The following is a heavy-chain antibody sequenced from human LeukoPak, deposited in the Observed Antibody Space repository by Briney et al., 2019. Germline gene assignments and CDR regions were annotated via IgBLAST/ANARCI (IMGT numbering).Heavy chain of an antibody. J-gene: IGHJ4*02. V-gene: IGHV3-23*01. D-gene: IGHD2-2*01. CDR1: GFTFSSYA. Sequence: GGSLRLSCAASGFTFSSYAMSWVRQAPGKGLEWVSAISGSGGSTYYADSVKGRFTISRDNSKNTLYLQMNSLRAEDTAVYYCAKAFGTFYDQLYYFDYWGQGTLVTASS. CDR2: ISGSGGST. CDR3: AKAFGTFYDQLYYFDY.